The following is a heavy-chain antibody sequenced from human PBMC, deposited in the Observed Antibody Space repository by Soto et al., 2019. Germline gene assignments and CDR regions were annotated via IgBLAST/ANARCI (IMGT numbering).Heavy chain of an antibody. V-gene: IGHV3-23*01. Sequence: GGSLRLSCAASGFTFSSYAMSWVRQAPGKGLEWVSAISGSGGSTYYADSVKGRFTISRDNSKNTLYLQMNSLRAEDTAVYYCANFDYYYSSGSPVEWYGLAVWGQGTTVTVSS. CDR3: ANFDYYYSSGSPVEWYGLAV. D-gene: IGHD3-22*01. J-gene: IGHJ6*02. CDR2: ISGSGGST. CDR1: GFTFSSYA.